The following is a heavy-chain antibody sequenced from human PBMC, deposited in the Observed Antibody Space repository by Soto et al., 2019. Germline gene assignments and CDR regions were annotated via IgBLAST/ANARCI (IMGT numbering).Heavy chain of an antibody. CDR3: ARARVVAARQSGMDV. V-gene: IGHV1-46*01. D-gene: IGHD6-6*01. CDR1: GYTFTSYY. J-gene: IGHJ6*02. Sequence: ASVKVSCKASGYTFTSYYLHWVRQAPGQGLEWMGIINPSVGSASYAQKFQGRVTMTRDPSTSTVYMELSSLTSEDTAVYYCARARVVAARQSGMDVWGQGTTVTVSS. CDR2: INPSVGSA.